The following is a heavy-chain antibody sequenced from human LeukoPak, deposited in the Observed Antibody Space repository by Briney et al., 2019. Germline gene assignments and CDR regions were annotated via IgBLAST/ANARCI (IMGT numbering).Heavy chain of an antibody. CDR3: ATSRLTTVTDYYFDY. CDR2: IIPILGIA. V-gene: IGHV1-69*04. J-gene: IGHJ4*02. Sequence: GSSVKVSCKASGGTFSSYAISRVRQAPGQGLEWMGRIIPILGIANYAQKFQGRVTITADKSTSTAYMELSSLRSEDTAVYYCATSRLTTVTDYYFDYWGQGTLVTVSS. D-gene: IGHD4-17*01. CDR1: GGTFSSYA.